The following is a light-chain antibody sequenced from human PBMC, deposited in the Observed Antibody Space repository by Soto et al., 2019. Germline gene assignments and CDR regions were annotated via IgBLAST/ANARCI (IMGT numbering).Light chain of an antibody. CDR1: SSNIGAGYD. CDR3: QSYDSSLSGWV. Sequence: QSVLTQPPSVSGAPGQRVTISCTGSSSNIGAGYDVHWYQQLPGTAPKLLIYGNSTRPSGVRDRFSGSKSGTSASLAITGLQAEDEADYYCQSYDSSLSGWVFGGGTKLTVL. V-gene: IGLV1-40*01. J-gene: IGLJ3*02. CDR2: GNS.